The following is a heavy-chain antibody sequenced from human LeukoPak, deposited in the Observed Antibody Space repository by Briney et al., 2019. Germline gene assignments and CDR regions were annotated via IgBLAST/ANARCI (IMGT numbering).Heavy chain of an antibody. D-gene: IGHD2-21*02. CDR1: GFTFSSYG. Sequence: GGSLRLSCAASGFTFSSYGMHWVRQAPGKGLEWVAVIWYDGSNKYYADSVKGRFTISRDNSKNTLYLQMNNLRAEDTAVYYCARDARYCGADCYSGYFDDWGQGTLVTVSS. CDR2: IWYDGSNK. J-gene: IGHJ4*02. CDR3: ARDARYCGADCYSGYFDD. V-gene: IGHV3-33*01.